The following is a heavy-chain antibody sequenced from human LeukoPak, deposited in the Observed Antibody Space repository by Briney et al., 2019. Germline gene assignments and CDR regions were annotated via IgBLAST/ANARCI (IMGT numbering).Heavy chain of an antibody. CDR1: GYTFTSYD. J-gene: IGHJ4*02. D-gene: IGHD3-10*01. CDR2: MNPNSGNT. Sequence: GASVKVSCKASGYTFTSYDINWVRQATGQGLEWMGWMNPNSGNTGYAQKFQGRVTMTRDMSTSTVYMELSSLRSEDTAVYYCAREAFGELLYHFDYWGQGTLVTVSS. CDR3: AREAFGELLYHFDY. V-gene: IGHV1-8*02.